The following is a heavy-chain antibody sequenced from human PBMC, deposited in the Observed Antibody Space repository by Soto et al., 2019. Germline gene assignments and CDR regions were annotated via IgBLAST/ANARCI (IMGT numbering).Heavy chain of an antibody. D-gene: IGHD2-2*01. CDR3: ARAPMLGYCSSTSCYGAWFDP. Sequence: ASVKVSCKASGYTFTNYFIHLVRQAPGQGLEWMGIINLTADRTTYAQKFQGRVTMTRDTSTSTVYMDLTSLRSEDTAVYYCARAPMLGYCSSTSCYGAWFDPWGQGTLVTVSS. J-gene: IGHJ5*02. V-gene: IGHV1-46*01. CDR2: INLTADRT. CDR1: GYTFTNYF.